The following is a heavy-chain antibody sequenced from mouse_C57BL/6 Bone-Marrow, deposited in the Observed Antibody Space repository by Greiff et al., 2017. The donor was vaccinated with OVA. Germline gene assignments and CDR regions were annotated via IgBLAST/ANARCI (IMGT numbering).Heavy chain of an antibody. CDR2: IYPGDGDT. Sequence: VKVVESGPELVKPGASVKISCKASGYAFSSSWMNWVKQRPGKGLEWIGRIYPGDGDTNYNGKFKGKATLTADKSSSTAYMQLSSLTSEDSAVYFCARVGDYWGQGTTLTVSS. CDR3: ARVGDY. J-gene: IGHJ2*01. V-gene: IGHV1-82*01. CDR1: GYAFSSSW.